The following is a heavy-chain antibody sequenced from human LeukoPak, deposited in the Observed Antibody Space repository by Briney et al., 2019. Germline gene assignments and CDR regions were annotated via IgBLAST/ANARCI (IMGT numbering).Heavy chain of an antibody. V-gene: IGHV3-7*01. CDR3: ATLNWESPDY. CDR1: GFTFSNFW. J-gene: IGHJ4*01. Sequence: PGGSLRLSCAGYGFTFSNFWMNWVRQAPGKGLEWVANINQDGSEKYYADSVKGRFTLSRDNAENSVYLQMNNLRPEETAVYYCATLNWESPDYWGQGTQVPVSS. D-gene: IGHD7-27*01. CDR2: INQDGSEK.